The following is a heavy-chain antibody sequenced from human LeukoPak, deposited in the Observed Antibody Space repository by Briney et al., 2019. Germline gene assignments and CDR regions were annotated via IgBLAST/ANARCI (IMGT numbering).Heavy chain of an antibody. Sequence: GRSLRLSCAASGFTFSSYGMHWVRQAPGKGLEWVAVISYDGSNKYYADSVKGRFTISRDNSKNTLYLQMNSLRAEDTAVYYCAKDVYSSGCGYFDYWGQGTLVTVSS. CDR3: AKDVYSSGCGYFDY. V-gene: IGHV3-30*18. J-gene: IGHJ4*02. D-gene: IGHD6-19*01. CDR1: GFTFSSYG. CDR2: ISYDGSNK.